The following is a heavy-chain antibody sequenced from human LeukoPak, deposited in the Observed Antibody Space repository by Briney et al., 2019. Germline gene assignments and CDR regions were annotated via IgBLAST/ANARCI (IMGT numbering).Heavy chain of an antibody. V-gene: IGHV1-46*01. CDR3: ALSLTIFGGSDV. CDR2: INPSGGST. Sequence: ASVKVSCKASGYTFTSYYMHWVRQAPGQGLEWMGIINPSGGSTSYAQKFQGRVTMTRDMSTSTVYMELSSLRSEDTAVYYCALSLTIFGGSDVWGKGTTVTVSS. CDR1: GYTFTSYY. J-gene: IGHJ6*04. D-gene: IGHD3-3*01.